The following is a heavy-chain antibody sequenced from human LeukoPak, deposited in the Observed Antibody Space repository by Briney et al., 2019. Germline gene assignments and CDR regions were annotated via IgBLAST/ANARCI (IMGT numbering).Heavy chain of an antibody. V-gene: IGHV1-8*01. CDR3: ARDYGDYGHFNY. CDR1: GYTFTSYD. J-gene: IGHJ4*02. D-gene: IGHD4-17*01. CDR2: MNPNSGNT. Sequence: ASVKVSCKASGYTFTSYDINWVRQATGQGLEWMGWMNPNSGNTGYAQKFQGRVTMTRDTSISTAYMELSRLRSDDTAVYYCARDYGDYGHFNYWGQGTLVTVSS.